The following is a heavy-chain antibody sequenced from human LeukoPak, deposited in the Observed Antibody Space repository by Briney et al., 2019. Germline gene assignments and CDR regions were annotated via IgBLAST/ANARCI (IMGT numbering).Heavy chain of an antibody. V-gene: IGHV4-4*07. D-gene: IGHD3-10*01. CDR1: GGSISSYY. CDR3: ARDLGPGDHNWFDP. CDR2: IYASGST. J-gene: IGHJ5*02. Sequence: PSETLSLTRTVSGGSISSYYWSWIRQPAGKGLEWIGRIYASGSTDYNPSLKSRVTMSVDTSKSQFSLKVTSVTAADTAVYYCARDLGPGDHNWFDPWGQGTLVTISS.